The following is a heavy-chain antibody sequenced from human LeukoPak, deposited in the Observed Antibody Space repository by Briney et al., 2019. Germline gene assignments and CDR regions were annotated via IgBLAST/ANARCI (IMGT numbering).Heavy chain of an antibody. Sequence: SETLSLTCTVSGGSISSYYWGWFRQPPGKGLEWIGYTSYTGSTDYNPSLTSRVTISVDTSKNQFSLKLSSVTAADTAVYYCARGAFWTAYQYYSDYWGQGTLVTVSS. J-gene: IGHJ4*02. CDR2: TSYTGST. D-gene: IGHD3/OR15-3a*01. CDR1: GGSISSYY. V-gene: IGHV4-59*13. CDR3: ARGAFWTAYQYYSDY.